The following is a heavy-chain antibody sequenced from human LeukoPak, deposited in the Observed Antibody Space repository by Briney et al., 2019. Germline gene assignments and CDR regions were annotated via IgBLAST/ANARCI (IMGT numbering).Heavy chain of an antibody. CDR1: GFPFTNNY. V-gene: IGHV3-53*01. J-gene: IGHJ5*01. D-gene: IGHD1-26*01. CDR3: ARVRRQVGSRWFDS. CDR2: INVGGSV. Sequence: GGSLRLSCVASGFPFTNNYMSWVRQAPGRGLEWVSVINVGGSVSYAESVKGRFTISRDNSNSTLYLQINSLRVEDTALYYCARVRRQVGSRWFDSWGQGTLVTVSS.